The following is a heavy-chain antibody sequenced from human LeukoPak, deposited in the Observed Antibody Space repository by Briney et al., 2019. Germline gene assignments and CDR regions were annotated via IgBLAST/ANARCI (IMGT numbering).Heavy chain of an antibody. CDR2: IIPIFGTA. CDR3: ARIVGARGYFDY. CDR1: GGTFSSYA. D-gene: IGHD1-26*01. V-gene: IGHV1-69*01. J-gene: IGHJ4*02. Sequence: SVKVSCKASGGTFSSYAISWVRQAPGQGLEWMGGIIPIFGTANYAQKFQGRVTNTADESTSTAYMELSSLRSEDTAVYYCARIVGARGYFDYWGQGTLVTVSS.